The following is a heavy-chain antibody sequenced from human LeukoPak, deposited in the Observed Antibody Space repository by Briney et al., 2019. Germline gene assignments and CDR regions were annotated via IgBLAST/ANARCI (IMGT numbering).Heavy chain of an antibody. CDR1: GFSVSSFG. CDR3: AQGKGSGWFPY. D-gene: IGHD6-19*01. J-gene: IGHJ4*02. Sequence: PGRPLRLSCAVSGFSVSSFGMSWVRQAPGKGLEWISAISVDGETLYYADSVRGRFIISRDNSKNTLYLQLSSLRAEDTAVYYCAQGKGSGWFPYWGQGSLVSVSS. CDR2: ISVDGETL. V-gene: IGHV3-23*01.